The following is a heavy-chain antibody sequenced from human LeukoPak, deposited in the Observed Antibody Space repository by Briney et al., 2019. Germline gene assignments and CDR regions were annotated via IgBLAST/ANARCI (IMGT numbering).Heavy chain of an antibody. CDR2: INPNSGGT. CDR3: ARSRITMIVVAHYYGMDV. D-gene: IGHD3-22*01. Sequence: KVSCKASGYTFTGYYMHWVRQAPGQGLEWIGWINPNSGGTNYAQKFQGWVTMTRDTSISTAYMELSRLRSDDTAVYYCARSRITMIVVAHYYGMDVWGQGTTVTVSS. CDR1: GYTFTGYY. J-gene: IGHJ6*02. V-gene: IGHV1-2*04.